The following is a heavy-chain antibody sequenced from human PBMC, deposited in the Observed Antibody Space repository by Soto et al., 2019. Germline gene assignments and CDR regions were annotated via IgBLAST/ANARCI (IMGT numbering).Heavy chain of an antibody. CDR1: GDDFFKYN. V-gene: IGHV1-46*01. Sequence: QVQLVQSGAEVKKPGASVKVSCKTSGDDFFKYNMHWVRQAPGQGLEWMGVINPNGGYTRHAQKFQGRVIMTRDTSSKIVYMELSGLTSADTAMYYCTRADSDVVILPDVRPLFDLWGQGALVTVSS. CDR2: INPNGGYT. J-gene: IGHJ4*02. D-gene: IGHD2-21*02. CDR3: TRADSDVVILPDVRPLFDL.